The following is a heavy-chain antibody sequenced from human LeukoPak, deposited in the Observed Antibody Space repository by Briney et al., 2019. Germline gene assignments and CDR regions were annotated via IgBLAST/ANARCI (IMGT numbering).Heavy chain of an antibody. V-gene: IGHV1-69*06. CDR1: GYTFTSYG. CDR3: VRVGCSGGSCDGWFDP. CDR2: IIPIFGTA. J-gene: IGHJ5*02. D-gene: IGHD2-15*01. Sequence: SVKVSCKASGYTFTSYGISWVRQAPGQGLEWMGGIIPIFGTANYAQKFQGRVTITADKSTSTAYMELSSLRSEDTAVYYCVRVGCSGGSCDGWFDPWGQGTLVTVSS.